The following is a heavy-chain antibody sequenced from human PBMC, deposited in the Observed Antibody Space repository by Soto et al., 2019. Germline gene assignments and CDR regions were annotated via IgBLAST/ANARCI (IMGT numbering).Heavy chain of an antibody. CDR1: GFSLTTSGVG. J-gene: IGHJ5*02. CDR3: ARYRRITMIGVVSWFDP. CDR2: IYWNDDE. D-gene: IGHD3-3*01. V-gene: IGHV2-5*01. Sequence: QITLKESGPTLVKPTQTLTLTCTFSGFSLTTSGVGVGWIRQSPGKALEWLALIYWNDDEWYSPSLKSRLTITKDTSKNQVVLKMTNMDPVDTATYFCARYRRITMIGVVSWFDPWGQGTLVTVSS.